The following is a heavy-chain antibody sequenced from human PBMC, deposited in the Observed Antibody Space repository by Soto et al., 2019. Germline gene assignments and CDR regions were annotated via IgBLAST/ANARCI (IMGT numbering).Heavy chain of an antibody. V-gene: IGHV4-59*01. J-gene: IGHJ6*02. CDR3: ARDPGYSNYYYYYYGMDV. CDR2: IYYSGST. CDR1: GGSISSYY. Sequence: PSESLSLTCTVSGGSISSYYWSWIRQPPGKGLEWIGYIYYSGSTNYNPSLKSRVTISVDTSKNQFSLKLSSVTAADTAVYYCARDPGYSNYYYYYYGMDVWGQGTTVTVSS. D-gene: IGHD4-4*01.